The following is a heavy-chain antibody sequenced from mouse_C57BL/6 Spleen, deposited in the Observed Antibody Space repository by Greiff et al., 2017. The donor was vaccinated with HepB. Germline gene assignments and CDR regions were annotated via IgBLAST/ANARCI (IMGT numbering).Heavy chain of an antibody. V-gene: IGHV1-15*01. Sequence: VKLMESGAELVRPGASVTLSCKASGYTFTDYEMHWVKQTPVHGLEWIGAIDPETGGTAYNQKFKGKAILTADKSSSTAYMELRSLTSEDSAVYYCTRSLGGRGAMDYWGQGTSVTVSS. J-gene: IGHJ4*01. CDR3: TRSLGGRGAMDY. CDR2: IDPETGGT. D-gene: IGHD3-3*01. CDR1: GYTFTDYE.